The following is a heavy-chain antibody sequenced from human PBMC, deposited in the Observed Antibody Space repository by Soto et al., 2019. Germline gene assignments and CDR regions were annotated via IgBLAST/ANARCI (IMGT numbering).Heavy chain of an antibody. D-gene: IGHD2-2*01. CDR2: FSAYNGNT. Sequence: ASVKVSCKASGYTFTSYGISWVRQAPGQGLEWFGWFSAYNGNTNYAQKLQGRVTMTTDTSTSTAYMELRSLRSDDTAVYYCSRDLRTRYCISTSCYSLIAYWGQGTLVTVSS. V-gene: IGHV1-18*01. CDR1: GYTFTSYG. CDR3: SRDLRTRYCISTSCYSLIAY. J-gene: IGHJ4*02.